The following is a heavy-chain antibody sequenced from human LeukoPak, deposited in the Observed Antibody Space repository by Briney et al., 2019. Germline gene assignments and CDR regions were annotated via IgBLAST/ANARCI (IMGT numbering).Heavy chain of an antibody. CDR1: GYSFTNYY. CDR3: ARTRGYYFDY. CDR2: INPSGGST. J-gene: IGHJ4*02. Sequence: EASVRVSCKASGYSFTNYYMHWVRQAPGQGLEWMGMINPSGGSTTYAQKFQGRVTMTRDMSTSTVYMELSSLTSEDTAVYYCARTRGYYFDYWGQGTLVTVPS. V-gene: IGHV1-46*01.